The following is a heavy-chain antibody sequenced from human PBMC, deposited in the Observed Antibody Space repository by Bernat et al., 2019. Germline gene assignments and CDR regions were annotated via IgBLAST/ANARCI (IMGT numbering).Heavy chain of an antibody. CDR1: GFTFSNYG. CDR2: IWYDGSNK. V-gene: IGHV3-33*01. J-gene: IGHJ3*01. CDR3: ARGMRIVGVTNDDAFDV. Sequence: QVQLVESGGGVVQPGRSLRLSCAASGFTFSNYGMHWVRQAPGKGLEWVAVIWYDGSNKYYADSVKGRFTISRDNSKNTLYLQMNSLRAEDTAVYYCARGMRIVGVTNDDAFDVWGQGTMVTVSS. D-gene: IGHD1-26*01.